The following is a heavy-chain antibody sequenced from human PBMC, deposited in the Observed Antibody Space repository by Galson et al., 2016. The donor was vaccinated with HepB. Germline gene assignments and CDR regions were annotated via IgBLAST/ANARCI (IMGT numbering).Heavy chain of an antibody. Sequence: SLRLSCAASGFTFSTYGMHWVRQAPGEGLEWVAAISFEGNKQHYADSVKGRFTVSRDNSKNTLYLQMNNLTPDDTAIYYCARGGGTSSYYSWGMDVWGQGTTVTVSS. J-gene: IGHJ6*02. D-gene: IGHD1-14*01. V-gene: IGHV3-30*03. CDR2: ISFEGNKQ. CDR1: GFTFSTYG. CDR3: ARGGGTSSYYSWGMDV.